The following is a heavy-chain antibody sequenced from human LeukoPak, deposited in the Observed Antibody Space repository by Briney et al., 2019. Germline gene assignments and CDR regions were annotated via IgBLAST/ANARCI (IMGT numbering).Heavy chain of an antibody. J-gene: IGHJ5*02. CDR1: GGSISSSSYY. D-gene: IGHD6-6*01. V-gene: IGHV4-39*01. CDR3: ARPNFSNSPAVWFDP. Sequence: PSETLSLTCTVSGGSISSSSYYWGWIRQPPGKGLEWIGSIYYSGSTYYNPSLKSRVTISVDTSKNQFSLKLSSVTAADTAVYYCARPNFSNSPAVWFDPWGQGTLVTVSS. CDR2: IYYSGST.